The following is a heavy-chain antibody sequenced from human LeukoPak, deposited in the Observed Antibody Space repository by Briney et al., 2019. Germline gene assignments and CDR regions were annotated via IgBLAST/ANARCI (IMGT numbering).Heavy chain of an antibody. Sequence: GGSLRLSCAASGFTFSSYWMSWVRQAPGWGLEWVANIKQDGSEKYYVDSVKGRFTISRDNAKNSLYLQMNSLRAEDTAVYYCARDKAVVAVVDFDYWGQGTLVTVSS. D-gene: IGHD2-15*01. V-gene: IGHV3-7*03. CDR3: ARDKAVVAVVDFDY. J-gene: IGHJ4*02. CDR1: GFTFSSYW. CDR2: IKQDGSEK.